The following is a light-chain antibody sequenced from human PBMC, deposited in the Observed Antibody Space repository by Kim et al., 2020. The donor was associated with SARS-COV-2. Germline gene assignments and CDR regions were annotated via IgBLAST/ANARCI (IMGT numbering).Light chain of an antibody. CDR1: SGSIASNY. CDR3: QSYDSSNHVV. V-gene: IGLV6-57*04. CDR2: EDN. Sequence: LTQPHSVSESPGKTVTISCTRSSGSIASNYVQWYQQRPGSAPTTVIYEDNQRPSGVPDRFSGSIDSSSNSASLTISGLKTGDEADYYCQSYDSSNHVVFGGGTQLTVL. J-gene: IGLJ2*01.